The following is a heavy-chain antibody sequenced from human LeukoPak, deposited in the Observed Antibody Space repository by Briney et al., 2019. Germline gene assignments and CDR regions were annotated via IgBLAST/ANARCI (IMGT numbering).Heavy chain of an antibody. CDR3: ARDLRLLGGPTYYFDY. CDR2: IWYDGSNK. CDR1: GFTFSSYA. V-gene: IGHV3-33*08. D-gene: IGHD3-16*01. J-gene: IGHJ4*02. Sequence: GGSLRLSCAASGFTFSSYAMSWVRQAPGKGLEWVAVIWYDGSNKYYADSVKGRFTISRDNSKNTLYLQMNSLRAEDTAVYYCARDLRLLGGPTYYFDYWGQGTLVTVSS.